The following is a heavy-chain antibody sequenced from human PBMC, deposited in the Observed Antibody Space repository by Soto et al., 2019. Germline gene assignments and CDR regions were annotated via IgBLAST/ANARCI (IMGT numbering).Heavy chain of an antibody. J-gene: IGHJ4*02. V-gene: IGHV1-2*04. Sequence: QVQLVQSGAEVKKPGASVKVSCKASGYTFTGYYMHWVRQAPGQGLEWMGWINPNSGATNYAQKFQGWVTMTRDTSITTAYMELSWLRSDDTAVYYCARGSPLMVRGKFDYWGQGTLVTVSS. CDR1: GYTFTGYY. CDR2: INPNSGAT. D-gene: IGHD3-10*01. CDR3: ARGSPLMVRGKFDY.